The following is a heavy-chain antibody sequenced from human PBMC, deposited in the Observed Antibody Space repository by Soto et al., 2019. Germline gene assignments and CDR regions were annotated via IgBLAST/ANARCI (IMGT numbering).Heavy chain of an antibody. CDR3: ARAVVQTGTAFHY. CDR2: IIPIFGTA. J-gene: IGHJ4*02. D-gene: IGHD1-1*01. Sequence: QVQLVQSGAEVKKPGSSVKVSCKASGGTFSSYAISWVRQAPGQGLEWMGGIIPIFGTANYAQKFQGRVTITADASTSPAYMELSSLRSEDTAAYLCARAVVQTGTAFHYWGQGCLVTVSS. CDR1: GGTFSSYA. V-gene: IGHV1-69*12.